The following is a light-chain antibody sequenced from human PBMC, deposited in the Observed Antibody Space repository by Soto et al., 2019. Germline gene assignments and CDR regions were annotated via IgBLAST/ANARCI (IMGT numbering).Light chain of an antibody. CDR3: GTWDSSLSAGV. CDR1: SSNIGNNF. CDR2: DNY. V-gene: IGLV1-51*01. Sequence: QSVLTQPPSVSAAPGQKVTISCSGSSSNIGNNFVSWYQQLPGTAPKLLLYDNYHRPSGIPDRFSGYNSGTSATLGITGLQTGDEADYYCGTWDSSLSAGVFGGGTKLTVL. J-gene: IGLJ2*01.